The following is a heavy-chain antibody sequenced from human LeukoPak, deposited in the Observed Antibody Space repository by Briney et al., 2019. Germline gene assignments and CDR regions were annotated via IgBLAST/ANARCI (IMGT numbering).Heavy chain of an antibody. V-gene: IGHV3-43*02. CDR3: AKRGPNGSGSYLNWFDS. CDR2: ISVDGGTT. Sequence: GGSLRLSCAASGFTFYDYAMHWDRHAPGKGLEWVSLISVDGGTTYYADSVKGRFTISRDNNKNSLYLQMNSLRTEDTAFYYCAKRGPNGSGSYLNWFDSGGQGTLGTVSS. J-gene: IGHJ5*01. CDR1: GFTFYDYA. D-gene: IGHD3-10*01.